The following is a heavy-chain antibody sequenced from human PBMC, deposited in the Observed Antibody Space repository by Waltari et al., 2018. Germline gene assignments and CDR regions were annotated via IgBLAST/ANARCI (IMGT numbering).Heavy chain of an antibody. V-gene: IGHV4-59*01. J-gene: IGHJ4*02. CDR3: ARALRVTSYYFDY. CDR1: GGSISSYY. CDR2: IYYSGST. D-gene: IGHD4-17*01. Sequence: QVQLQESGPGLVKPSETLSLTCTVSGGSISSYYWRWIRQPPGKGLEWIGYIYYSGSTNYNPSLKSRVTISVDTSKNQFSLKLSSVTAADTAVYYCARALRVTSYYFDYWGQGTLVTVSS.